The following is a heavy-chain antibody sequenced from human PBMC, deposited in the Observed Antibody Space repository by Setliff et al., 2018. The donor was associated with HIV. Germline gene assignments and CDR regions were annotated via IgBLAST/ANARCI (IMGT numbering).Heavy chain of an antibody. D-gene: IGHD3-22*01. V-gene: IGHV1-18*01. CDR2: ISAYNGNT. CDR1: GYTFTSYG. CDR3: ARGGGYYDSSGPVHYYYYYYMDV. Sequence: ASVKVSCKASGYTFTSYGISWVRQALGQGLEWMGWISAYNGNTNYAQKLQGRVTMTTDTSTSTAYMELRSLRSDDTAVYYCARGGGYYDSSGPVHYYYYYYMDVWGKGTTVTVSS. J-gene: IGHJ6*03.